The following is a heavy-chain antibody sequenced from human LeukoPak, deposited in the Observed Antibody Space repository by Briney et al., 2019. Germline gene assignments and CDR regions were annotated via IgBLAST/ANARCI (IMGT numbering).Heavy chain of an antibody. V-gene: IGHV3-53*01. CDR1: GFIVSSSY. CDR3: ARVLLDYFDY. J-gene: IGHJ4*02. D-gene: IGHD2-15*01. CDR2: IYSGGST. Sequence: GGSLRLPRAAPGFIVSSSYMSWVRQAPGKGLEWVSVIYSGGSTYYADSVKGRFTISRDSSKNTLYLQMNSLRAEDTAVYYCARVLLDYFDYWGQGTLVTVSS.